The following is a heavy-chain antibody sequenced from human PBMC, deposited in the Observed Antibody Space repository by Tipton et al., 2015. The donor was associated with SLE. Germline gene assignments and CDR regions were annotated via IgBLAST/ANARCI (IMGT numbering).Heavy chain of an antibody. J-gene: IGHJ6*03. D-gene: IGHD2-15*01. CDR3: AKESGDRPWDMDYYYFMDV. CDR2: SYSSGSRT. Sequence: SLRLSCAASGFTFSSYAMSWVRQAPGKGLEWVSVSYSSGSRTCYADSVKGRFSTSRDDSKNTVYLQMNSLRADDTAVYFCAKESGDRPWDMDYYYFMDVWGRGTTVTVSS. V-gene: IGHV3-23*03. CDR1: GFTFSSYA.